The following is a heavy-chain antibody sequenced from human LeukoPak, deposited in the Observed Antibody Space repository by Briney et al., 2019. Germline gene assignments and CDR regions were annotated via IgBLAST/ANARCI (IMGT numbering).Heavy chain of an antibody. J-gene: IGHJ6*03. CDR2: IYSGGST. CDR3: AREGYYYGSGSYSMGYYYMDV. Sequence: GGSLRLSCAASGFTVSSNYMSWVRQAPGKGLEWVSVIYSGGSTYYADSVKGRFTISRDNSKNTLYLQMNSLRAEDTAVYHCAREGYYYGSGSYSMGYYYMDVWGKGTTVTISS. V-gene: IGHV3-66*01. CDR1: GFTVSSNY. D-gene: IGHD3-10*01.